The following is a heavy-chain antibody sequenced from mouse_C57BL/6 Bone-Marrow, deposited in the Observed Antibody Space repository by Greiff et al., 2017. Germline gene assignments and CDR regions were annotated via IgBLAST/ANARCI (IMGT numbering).Heavy chain of an antibody. V-gene: IGHV5-17*01. CDR1: GFTFSDYG. Sequence: EVKLQESGGGLVKPGGSLKLSCAASGFTFSDYGMHWVRQAPEKGLEWVAYISSGSSTIYYADTVKGRFTISRDNAKNTLFLQMTSLRSEDTAMYYCARIKRYYFDYWGQGTTLTVSS. CDR2: ISSGSSTI. D-gene: IGHD1-1*01. J-gene: IGHJ2*01. CDR3: ARIKRYYFDY.